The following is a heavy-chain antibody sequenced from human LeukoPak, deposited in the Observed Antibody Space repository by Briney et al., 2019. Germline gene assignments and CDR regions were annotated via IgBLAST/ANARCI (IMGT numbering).Heavy chain of an antibody. Sequence: GGSLRLSCAASGFTFSSYAMSWVRQAPGKGLEWVSGISGSDGSTYYADSVKGRFTISRDNSKNTLYLQMNSLRAEDTAVYYCARALFVDYCDDYWGQGTLVTVSS. CDR3: ARALFVDYCDDY. J-gene: IGHJ4*02. CDR1: GFTFSSYA. CDR2: ISGSDGST. V-gene: IGHV3-23*01. D-gene: IGHD4-17*01.